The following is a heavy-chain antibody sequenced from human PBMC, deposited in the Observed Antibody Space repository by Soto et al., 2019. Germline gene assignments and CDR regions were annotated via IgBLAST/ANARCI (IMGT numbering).Heavy chain of an antibody. J-gene: IGHJ5*02. CDR2: IYYSGST. CDR3: ARHVMVRGALRWFDP. V-gene: IGHV4-39*01. CDR1: GGSISRSSYY. Sequence: QLQLQESGPGLVKPSETLSLTCTVSGGSISRSSYYWGWIRQPPGKGLEWIGRIYYSGSTYYNPSLKRRVTISVDTSKNQFSLKLSSVTAADTAVYYCARHVMVRGALRWFDPWGQGTLVTGSS. D-gene: IGHD3-10*01.